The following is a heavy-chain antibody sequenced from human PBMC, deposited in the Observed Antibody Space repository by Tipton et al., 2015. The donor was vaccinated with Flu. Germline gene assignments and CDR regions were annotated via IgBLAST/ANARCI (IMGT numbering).Heavy chain of an antibody. CDR2: IYYSGST. V-gene: IGHV4-59*08. CDR3: ARGNSWFNYFDY. Sequence: GLVKPSETLSLTCTVSGGSISSYYWSWIRQPPGKGLEWIGYIYYSGSTNYNPSLKSRVTISVDTSKNQFSLKLSSVTAADTAVYYCARGNSWFNYFDYWGQGTLVTVSS. D-gene: IGHD6-13*01. J-gene: IGHJ4*02. CDR1: GGSISSYY.